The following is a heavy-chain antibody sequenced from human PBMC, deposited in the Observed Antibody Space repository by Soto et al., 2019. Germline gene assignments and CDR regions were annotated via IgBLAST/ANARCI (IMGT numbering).Heavy chain of an antibody. D-gene: IGHD3-22*01. J-gene: IGHJ6*02. CDR3: ARDTRSSGCYLRPNYYYYYGMDV. CDR2: IYSGGST. Sequence: GGSLRLSCAASGFTVSSNYMSWVRQAPGKGLEWVLVIYSGGSTYYADSVKGRFTISRDNSKNTLYLQMNSLRAEDTAVYYCARDTRSSGCYLRPNYYYYYGMDVWGQGTTVTVSS. V-gene: IGHV3-53*01. CDR1: GFTVSSNY.